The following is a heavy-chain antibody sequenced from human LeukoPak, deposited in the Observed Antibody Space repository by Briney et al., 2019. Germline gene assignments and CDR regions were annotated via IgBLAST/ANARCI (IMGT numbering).Heavy chain of an antibody. J-gene: IGHJ4*02. CDR1: GFTFSSYG. CDR2: IWYDGSKK. CDR3: ARDLGVTNYYFDY. Sequence: PGGSLRLSCAASGFTFSSYGFHWVRQSPGKGLEWVAVIWYDGSKKYYADYVKGRFTISRDNSKNTLYLQMNSLRAEDTAVYYCARDLGVTNYYFDYWGQGTLVTVSS. D-gene: IGHD4-23*01. V-gene: IGHV3-33*01.